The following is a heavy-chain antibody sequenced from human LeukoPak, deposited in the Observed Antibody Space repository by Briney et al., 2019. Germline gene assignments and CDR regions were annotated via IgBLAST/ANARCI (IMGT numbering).Heavy chain of an antibody. J-gene: IGHJ6*03. V-gene: IGHV4-59*01. D-gene: IGHD6-6*01. CDR3: AKSIAARRAYYYYMDV. CDR2: IYYSGST. Sequence: PSETLSLTCTVSGGSISSYYWSWIRQPPGKGLEWIGYIYYSGSTNYNPSLKSRVTISVGTSKNQFSLKLSSVTAADTAVYYCAKSIAARRAYYYYMDVWGKGTTVTVSS. CDR1: GGSISSYY.